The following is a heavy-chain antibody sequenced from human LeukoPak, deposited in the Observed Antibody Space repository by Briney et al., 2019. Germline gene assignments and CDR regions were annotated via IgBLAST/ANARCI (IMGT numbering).Heavy chain of an antibody. CDR2: INHSGST. V-gene: IGHV4-34*01. J-gene: IGHJ4*02. CDR1: GGSFSGYY. Sequence: SETLSLTCAVYGGSFSGYYWSWIRQPPGKGLEWIGEINHSGSTNYNPSLKSRVTISVDTSKNQFSLKLSSVTAADTAVYYCARGGGSYYEDYWGQGTLVTVSS. CDR3: ARGGGSYYEDY. D-gene: IGHD3-10*01.